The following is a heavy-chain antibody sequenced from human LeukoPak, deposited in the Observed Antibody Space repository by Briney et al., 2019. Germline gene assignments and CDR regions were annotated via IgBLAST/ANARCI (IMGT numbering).Heavy chain of an antibody. D-gene: IGHD1-26*01. V-gene: IGHV4-30-2*01. CDR1: GGSISSGGYY. Sequence: PSQTLSLTCTVSGGSISSGGYYWSWIRQPPGKGLEWIGYIYHSGSTYYNPSHKSRVTISVDRSKNQFSLKLSSVTAADTAVYYCARDRDSGSYNDAFDIWGQGTMVTVSS. CDR2: IYHSGST. J-gene: IGHJ3*02. CDR3: ARDRDSGSYNDAFDI.